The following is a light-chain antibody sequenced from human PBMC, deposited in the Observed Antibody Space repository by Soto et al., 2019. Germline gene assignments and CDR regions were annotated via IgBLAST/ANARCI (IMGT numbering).Light chain of an antibody. V-gene: IGKV1-5*03. CDR2: KAP. CDR3: QQYNSYSPT. Sequence: DIQMTQSPSTLSASVGDRVTITCRASQSISVWLAWYQQKAGKAPNLLIYKAPRLESGVPSRFSGSGSETEFTLTISGLQPGDSATYYCQQYNSYSPTFGQGTKVEV. CDR1: QSISVW. J-gene: IGKJ1*01.